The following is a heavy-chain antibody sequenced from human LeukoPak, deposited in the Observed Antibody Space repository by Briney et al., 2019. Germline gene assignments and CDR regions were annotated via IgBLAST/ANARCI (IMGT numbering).Heavy chain of an antibody. Sequence: GGSLRLSCAASGFTFSSYWMSWVRQAPGKGLEWVANIKQDGSEKYYVDSVKGRFTISRDNAKNSLYLQMNSLRAEDTAVYYCARYCSSTSCYGDEWFDPWGQGTLVTVSS. CDR2: IKQDGSEK. CDR1: GFTFSSYW. V-gene: IGHV3-7*01. D-gene: IGHD2-2*01. CDR3: ARYCSSTSCYGDEWFDP. J-gene: IGHJ5*02.